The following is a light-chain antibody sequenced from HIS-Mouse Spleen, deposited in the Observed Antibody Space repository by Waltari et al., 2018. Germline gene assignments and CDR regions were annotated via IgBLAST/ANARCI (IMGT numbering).Light chain of an antibody. J-gene: IGLJ2*01. CDR2: KDR. Sequence: SYELTQPPSVSVSPGPTARITCSGHALPKQYAYWYQQTPGQAPVLVIYKDRERPSGIPERFSGSSSGTTVTLTISGVQAEDEADYYCQSADSSGTVVFGGGTKLTVL. V-gene: IGLV3-25*03. CDR1: ALPKQY. CDR3: QSADSSGTVV.